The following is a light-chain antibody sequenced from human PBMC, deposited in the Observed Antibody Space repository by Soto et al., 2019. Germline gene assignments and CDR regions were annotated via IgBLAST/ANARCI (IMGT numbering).Light chain of an antibody. CDR1: SSDIGDYNY. Sequence: QSALTQPASVSGSPGQSITISCTGTSSDIGDYNYVSWYQQHPGKAPKLMIYKVSNRPSGVSNRFSGSKSGNTASLTISGLQAEDEADYYCSSYRSSSTLAFGGGTKLTVL. CDR3: SSYRSSSTLA. V-gene: IGLV2-14*01. J-gene: IGLJ2*01. CDR2: KVS.